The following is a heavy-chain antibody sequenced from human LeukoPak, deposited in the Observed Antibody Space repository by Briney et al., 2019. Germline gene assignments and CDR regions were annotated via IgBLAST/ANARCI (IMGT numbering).Heavy chain of an antibody. CDR2: ISYDGSNK. Sequence: GGSLRLSCAASGFTFSSYGMHWVRQAPGKGLEWVAVISYDGSNKYYADSVKGRFTISRDNSKNTLYLQMNSLRAEDTAVYYCAKVDGDYYYYGMDVWGKGTTVTVSS. CDR1: GFTFSSYG. V-gene: IGHV3-30*18. CDR3: AKVDGDYYYYGMDV. D-gene: IGHD4-17*01. J-gene: IGHJ6*04.